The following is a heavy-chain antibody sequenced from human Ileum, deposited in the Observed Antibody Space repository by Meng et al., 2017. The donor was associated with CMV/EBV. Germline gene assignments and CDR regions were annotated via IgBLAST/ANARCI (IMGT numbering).Heavy chain of an antibody. V-gene: IGHV3-7*01. CDR3: ATRGQAPAD. J-gene: IGHJ4*02. Sequence: ETLSLTCTVSGGSISSKSYYWGWVRQAPGKGLEWVANINEDGFMAQYVGSVKGRFTISKDNAKNLLYLQMNNLRVEDTAVYYCATRGQAPADWGQGTLVTVSS. CDR1: GGSISSKSYY. CDR2: INEDGFMA.